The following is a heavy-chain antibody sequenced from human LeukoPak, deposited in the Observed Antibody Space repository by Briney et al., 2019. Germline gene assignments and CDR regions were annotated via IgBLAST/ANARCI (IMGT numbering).Heavy chain of an antibody. V-gene: IGHV3-23*01. D-gene: IGHD4-23*01. CDR2: ISGSSGST. J-gene: IGHJ4*02. Sequence: GGSLRLSCAASGFTFSSYAMSWVRQAPGKGLEWVSAISGSSGSTYYADSVKGRFTISRDNSKNTLYLQMNSLRAEDTAVYYCAKDLDSSTVVTSGFDYWGQGTLVTVSS. CDR1: GFTFSSYA. CDR3: AKDLDSSTVVTSGFDY.